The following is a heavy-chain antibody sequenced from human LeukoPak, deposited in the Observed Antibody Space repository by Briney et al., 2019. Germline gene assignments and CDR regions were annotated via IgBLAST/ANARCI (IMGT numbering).Heavy chain of an antibody. J-gene: IGHJ4*02. D-gene: IGHD3-22*01. CDR1: GFTFSSYS. Sequence: GGSLRLSCAASGFTFSSYSMNWVRQAPGKGLEWVSRINSDGSSTSYADSVKGRFTISRDNAKNTLYLQMNSLRAEDTAVYYCAKDSAYYYDSSGYFYDWGQGTLVTVSS. CDR2: INSDGSST. V-gene: IGHV3-74*01. CDR3: AKDSAYYYDSSGYFYD.